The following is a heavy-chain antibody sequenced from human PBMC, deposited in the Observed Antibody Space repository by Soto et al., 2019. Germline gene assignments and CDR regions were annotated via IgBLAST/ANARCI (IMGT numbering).Heavy chain of an antibody. CDR1: GITFSSHV. CDR2: IGASGGST. Sequence: EVQLLESGGGLVQPGGSLRLSCEASGITFSSHVMSWVRQAPGNGLEWVSSIGASGGSTDYADSVKGRFTISRDTSRNTVYLQVSSLRAEDAAVYFCATRPPDSSRRSPLDYWGQGTLVTVSS. D-gene: IGHD3-10*01. J-gene: IGHJ4*02. CDR3: ATRPPDSSRRSPLDY. V-gene: IGHV3-23*01.